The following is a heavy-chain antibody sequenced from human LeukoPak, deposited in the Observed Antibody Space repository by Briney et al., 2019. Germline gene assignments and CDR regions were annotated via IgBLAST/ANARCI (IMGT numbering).Heavy chain of an antibody. Sequence: GGSLRLSCAASGFTFSSYAMHWVRQAPGKGLEWVAVISYDGSNKYYADSVKGRFTISRDNAKNSLYLQMNSLRAEDTAVYYCARVVAYYDTSGYYAPYFDYWGQGTLVTVSS. CDR2: ISYDGSNK. CDR1: GFTFSSYA. D-gene: IGHD3-22*01. J-gene: IGHJ4*02. CDR3: ARVVAYYDTSGYYAPYFDY. V-gene: IGHV3-30-3*01.